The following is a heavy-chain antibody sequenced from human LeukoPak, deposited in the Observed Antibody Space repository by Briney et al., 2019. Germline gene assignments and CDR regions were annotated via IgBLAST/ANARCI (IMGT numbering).Heavy chain of an antibody. CDR3: ARGGRITMLRGVINWFGP. Sequence: PSETLSLTCTVSGGSISSYYWSWIRQPPGKGLEWIGYVYYSGSTNYNPSLKSRVTISVDTPKNQFSLKLSSVTAADTAVYYCARGGRITMLRGVINWFGPWGQGTLVTVSS. CDR1: GGSISSYY. D-gene: IGHD3-10*01. CDR2: VYYSGST. J-gene: IGHJ5*02. V-gene: IGHV4-59*01.